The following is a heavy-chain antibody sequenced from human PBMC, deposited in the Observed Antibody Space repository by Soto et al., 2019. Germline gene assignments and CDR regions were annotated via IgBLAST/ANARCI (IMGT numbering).Heavy chain of an antibody. CDR3: VRDNNWSFDY. J-gene: IGHJ4*02. CDR2: IGPDGSNI. CDR1: GFIFSSHW. Sequence: GGCLRLSCAASGFIFSSHWMHWVRQAPGKGLVGVSHIGPDGSNIWEADSVQGRFTISRDNARNRLYQQMNSLRDEDTAIYYCVRDNNWSFDYWGQGILVTVSS. D-gene: IGHD1-1*01. V-gene: IGHV3-74*01.